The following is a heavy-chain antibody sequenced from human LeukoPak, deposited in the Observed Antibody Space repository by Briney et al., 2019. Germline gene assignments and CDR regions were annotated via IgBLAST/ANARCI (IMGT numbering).Heavy chain of an antibody. J-gene: IGHJ3*02. V-gene: IGHV3-53*04. Sequence: WGSLRLSCAASGFTVSSDYMSWVRQAPGKGLEWVSIIYSGGSTYYADSVKGRFTTTRHNSKNTLYLQMNSLRAEDTAVYYCAREVGGSAFDIWGQGTMVTLSS. D-gene: IGHD3-16*01. CDR1: GFTVSSDY. CDR3: AREVGGSAFDI. CDR2: IYSGGST.